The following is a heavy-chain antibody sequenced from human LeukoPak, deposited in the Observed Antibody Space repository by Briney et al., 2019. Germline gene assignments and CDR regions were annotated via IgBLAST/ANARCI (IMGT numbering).Heavy chain of an antibody. CDR2: ISGSGQKT. CDR3: AKDRRAIDPFYFDL. CDR1: GFTFSNCA. J-gene: IGHJ4*01. Sequence: PGGSLRISCAASGFTFSNCAMNWVRQTPGKGLEWVSGISGSGQKTFYADSVKGRFTISRDNVKQMVFLQMDNVRADDTAIYYCAKDRRAIDPFYFDLWGHGILVPVSS. V-gene: IGHV3-23*01.